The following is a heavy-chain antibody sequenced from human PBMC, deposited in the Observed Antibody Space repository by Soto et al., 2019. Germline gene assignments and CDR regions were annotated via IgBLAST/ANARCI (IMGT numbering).Heavy chain of an antibody. CDR2: ISYDGSNK. Sequence: QVQLVESGGGVVQPGRSLRLSCAASGFTFSSYGMHWVRQAPGKGLEWVAVISYDGSNKYYADSVKGRFTISRDNSKNTLYLQMNSLRAEDTAVYYCAKDRRGAAAGPYYYYGMDVWGQGTTVTVSS. CDR3: AKDRRGAAAGPYYYYGMDV. CDR1: GFTFSSYG. D-gene: IGHD6-13*01. V-gene: IGHV3-30*18. J-gene: IGHJ6*02.